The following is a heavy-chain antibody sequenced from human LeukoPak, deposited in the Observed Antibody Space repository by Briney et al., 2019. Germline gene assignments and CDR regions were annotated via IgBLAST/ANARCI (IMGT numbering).Heavy chain of an antibody. CDR1: GFTFSDHY. D-gene: IGHD2-2*01. V-gene: IGHV3-72*01. CDR2: ARSKANSYAT. J-gene: IGHJ3*02. Sequence: GGSLRLSCAASGFTFSDHYMDWVRQAPGKGLEWVGRARSKANSYATEYAASVKGRFTISRDDSENSLYLQMNSLKTEDTAVYYCARVRYCSSTTCRGAFDIWGQGTMVTVSS. CDR3: ARVRYCSSTTCRGAFDI.